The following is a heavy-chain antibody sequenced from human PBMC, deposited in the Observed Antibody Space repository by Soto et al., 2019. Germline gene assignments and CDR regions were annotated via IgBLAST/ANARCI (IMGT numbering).Heavy chain of an antibody. V-gene: IGHV3-23*01. CDR2: ICGNGDSK. D-gene: IGHD3-10*01. J-gene: IGHJ4*02. Sequence: GGSLRLSCAASGFTFSSYVMHWVRQAPGKGLEWVSVICGNGDSKYYADSVKSRFTISRDNSKNTLYLQMNSLRAEDTAVYYCAKYMVRGVISVNFDYWGQGTLVTVSS. CDR1: GFTFSSYV. CDR3: AKYMVRGVISVNFDY.